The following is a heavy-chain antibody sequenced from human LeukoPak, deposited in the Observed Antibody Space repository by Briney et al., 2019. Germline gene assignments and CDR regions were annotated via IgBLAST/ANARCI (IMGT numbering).Heavy chain of an antibody. CDR1: GFTFSSYG. Sequence: GGSLRLSCAASGFTFSSYGMHWVRQAPGKGLEWVAVISYDGSNKYYADSVKGRFTISRDNSKNTLYLQMNSLRAEDTAVYYCAKDREGRRGSSWYYGAFDIWGQGTMVTVSS. D-gene: IGHD6-13*01. CDR3: AKDREGRRGSSWYYGAFDI. J-gene: IGHJ3*02. V-gene: IGHV3-30*18. CDR2: ISYDGSNK.